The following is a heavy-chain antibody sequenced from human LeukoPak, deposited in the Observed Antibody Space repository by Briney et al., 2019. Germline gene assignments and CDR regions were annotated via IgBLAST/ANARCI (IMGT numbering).Heavy chain of an antibody. CDR2: IIPILGIA. Sequence: SVKVSCKASGGTFSSYAISWVRQAPGQGLEWMGRIIPILGIANYAQKFQGRVTITADKSTSTAYMELSSLRSEDTAVYYCADVASGYYGMDVWGQGTTVTVSS. CDR1: GGTFSSYA. V-gene: IGHV1-69*04. J-gene: IGHJ6*02. D-gene: IGHD2-15*01. CDR3: ADVASGYYGMDV.